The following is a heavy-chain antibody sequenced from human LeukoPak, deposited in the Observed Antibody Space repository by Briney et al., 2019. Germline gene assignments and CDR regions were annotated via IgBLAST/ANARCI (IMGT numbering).Heavy chain of an antibody. Sequence: SVKVSCKASGGTFSSYAISWVRQAPGQGLEWMGGIIPIFGTANYAQKFQGRVTITADESTSTAYMELSSLRSEDTAVYYCARFVIRGYYDSSGYPSYFDYWGQGTLVTVSS. CDR3: ARFVIRGYYDSSGYPSYFDY. J-gene: IGHJ4*02. CDR2: IIPIFGTA. CDR1: GGTFSSYA. V-gene: IGHV1-69*01. D-gene: IGHD3-22*01.